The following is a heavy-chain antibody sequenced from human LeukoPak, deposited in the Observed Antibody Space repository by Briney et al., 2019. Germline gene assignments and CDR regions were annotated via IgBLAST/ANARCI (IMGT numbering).Heavy chain of an antibody. Sequence: GGSLRLSCAASGFTFNNYALSWVRQAPGKGLEWVSAISASGGTTYYADSVKGRFTISRDNSKNTLYLQMNSLRAEDTAVYYCAKKGDYDILTGQKDWFDPWGQGTLVTVSS. CDR3: AKKGDYDILTGQKDWFDP. CDR2: ISASGGTT. CDR1: GFTFNNYA. V-gene: IGHV3-23*01. D-gene: IGHD3-9*01. J-gene: IGHJ5*02.